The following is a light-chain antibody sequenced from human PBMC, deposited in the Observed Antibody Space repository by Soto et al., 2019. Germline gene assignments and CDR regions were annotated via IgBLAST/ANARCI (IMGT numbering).Light chain of an antibody. J-gene: IGKJ4*01. CDR2: DVS. V-gene: IGKV1-5*01. Sequence: DIQMTQSPSTLSASVGDRVIITCRASQSLGTWLAWYQQKPGTAPVLLIYDVSRLESGVPSRFSGRGSGTECTLTISSLQPDDFATYYCQQYFSYPLTFGGGTKVEIK. CDR1: QSLGTW. CDR3: QQYFSYPLT.